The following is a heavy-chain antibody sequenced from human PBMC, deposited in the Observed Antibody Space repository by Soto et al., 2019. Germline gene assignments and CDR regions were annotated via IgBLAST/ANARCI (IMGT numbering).Heavy chain of an antibody. D-gene: IGHD2-2*02. Sequence: PAWSLRLSCAASGFTFSTYAMGWVRQAPGKGLEWVSAISGSGGSTYYADSVKGRFTISRDNSKNTLYLQMNSLRAEDTAVYYCAKDQDIVVVPAAIGFDPWGQGTLVTVSS. CDR1: GFTFSTYA. CDR3: AKDQDIVVVPAAIGFDP. V-gene: IGHV3-23*01. J-gene: IGHJ5*02. CDR2: ISGSGGST.